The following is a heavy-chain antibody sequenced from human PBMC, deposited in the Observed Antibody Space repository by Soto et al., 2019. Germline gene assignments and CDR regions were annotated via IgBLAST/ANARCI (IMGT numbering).Heavy chain of an antibody. J-gene: IGHJ5*02. Sequence: GESQKISSKGSGYSFTSYWIGWVRQMPGKGLEWMGIIYPGDSDTRYSPSFQGQVTISADKSISTAYLQWSSLKASDTAMYYCARCVDYSNYFGWFDPWGQGTLVTVSS. CDR2: IYPGDSDT. CDR1: GYSFTSYW. CDR3: ARCVDYSNYFGWFDP. D-gene: IGHD4-4*01. V-gene: IGHV5-51*01.